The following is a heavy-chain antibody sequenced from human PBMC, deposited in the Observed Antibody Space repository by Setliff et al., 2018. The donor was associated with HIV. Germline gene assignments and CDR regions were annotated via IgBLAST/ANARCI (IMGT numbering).Heavy chain of an antibody. D-gene: IGHD3-3*01. Sequence: PSETLSLPCTVSGGSISSHYWSWLRQPPGKGLEWIGHICTSGSTNYNPSLKSRVTMSVGTSKNQFSLKLSSVTSADTAVYYCARCYYNFWSGYPLDYMDVWGKGTTVTVSS. V-gene: IGHV4-4*08. J-gene: IGHJ6*03. CDR3: ARCYYNFWSGYPLDYMDV. CDR2: ICTSGST. CDR1: GGSISSHY.